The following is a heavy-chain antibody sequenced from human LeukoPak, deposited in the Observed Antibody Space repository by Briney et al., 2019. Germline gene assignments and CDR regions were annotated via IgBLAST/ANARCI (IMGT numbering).Heavy chain of an antibody. J-gene: IGHJ4*02. CDR1: GFTVSTTY. CDR2: IYSGGST. Sequence: GGSLRLSCAAPGFTVSTTYMSWVRQAPGKGLEWVSIIYSGGSTYYADSVKGRFTISRDNSKNTLYLQMNTLRTEDTAVYYCAKAVAASWYYFDYWGQGTLVTVSS. D-gene: IGHD2-15*01. V-gene: IGHV3-53*01. CDR3: AKAVAASWYYFDY.